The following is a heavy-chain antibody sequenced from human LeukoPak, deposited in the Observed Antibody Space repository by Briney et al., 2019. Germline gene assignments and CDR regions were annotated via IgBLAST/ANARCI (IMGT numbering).Heavy chain of an antibody. CDR2: IIPIFGTA. J-gene: IGHJ5*02. Sequence: ASVKVSCKASGGTFSSYAISWVRQAPGQGLEWMGGIIPIFGTANYAQKFQGRVTITADKSTSTAYMELSSLRSEDTAVYYCARHLWFGELHNWFDPWGQGTLVTVSS. CDR1: GGTFSSYA. D-gene: IGHD3-10*01. V-gene: IGHV1-69*06. CDR3: ARHLWFGELHNWFDP.